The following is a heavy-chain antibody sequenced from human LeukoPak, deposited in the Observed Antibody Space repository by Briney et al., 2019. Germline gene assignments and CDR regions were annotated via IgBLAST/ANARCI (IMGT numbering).Heavy chain of an antibody. D-gene: IGHD6-19*01. CDR2: INPSGGST. CDR3: AREWSNSGYSSGWPPNWFDP. V-gene: IGHV1-46*01. CDR1: GYTFTSYY. J-gene: IGHJ5*02. Sequence: ASVTVSCKASGYTFTSYYMHWVRQPPGQGLEWMGIINPSGGSTSYAQKFQGRVTMTRDMSTSTVYMELSSLRSEDTAVYYCAREWSNSGYSSGWPPNWFDPWGQGTLVTVSS.